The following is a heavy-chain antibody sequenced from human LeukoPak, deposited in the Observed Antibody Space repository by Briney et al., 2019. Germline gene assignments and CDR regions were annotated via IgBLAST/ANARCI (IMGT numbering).Heavy chain of an antibody. V-gene: IGHV5-51*01. CDR1: GYSFTNSW. CDR3: ARIGLIFGVVTS. Sequence: GESLKISCKGSGYSFTNSWIGWVRQMPGKGLEWMEIIYPDDSDTKYSPSFQGQVTISADKSINTAYLQWSSLKASDTAIYYCARIGLIFGVVTSWGQGTLLTVSS. D-gene: IGHD3-3*01. CDR2: IYPDDSDT. J-gene: IGHJ4*02.